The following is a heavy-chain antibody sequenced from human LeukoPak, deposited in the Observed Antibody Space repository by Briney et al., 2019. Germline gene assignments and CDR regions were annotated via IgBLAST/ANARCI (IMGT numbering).Heavy chain of an antibody. D-gene: IGHD3-10*01. J-gene: IGHJ4*02. CDR1: GFTFDDYA. Sequence: GGSLRLSCAASGFTFDDYAMHWVRQAPGKGLEWVSGISWNSGSIGYADSVKGRFSISRDNAKNSLYLQMNSLRAEDTALYYCAKGRWFGELLGYYFDYWGQGTLVTVSS. CDR3: AKGRWFGELLGYYFDY. CDR2: ISWNSGSI. V-gene: IGHV3-9*01.